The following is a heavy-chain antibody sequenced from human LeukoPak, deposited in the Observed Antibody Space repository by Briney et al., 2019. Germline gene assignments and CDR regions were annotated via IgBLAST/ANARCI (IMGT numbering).Heavy chain of an antibody. V-gene: IGHV4-39*01. Sequence: SETLSLTCTVSGGSISSSSYFWAWIRQSPGKGLEWIGTIYYSGSTDYTPSLKSRVTISVDTSKNQFSLKLSSVTAADTAVYYCARHVEMATIGYDYWGQGTLVTVSS. CDR2: IYYSGST. CDR1: GGSISSSSYF. CDR3: ARHVEMATIGYDY. D-gene: IGHD5-24*01. J-gene: IGHJ4*02.